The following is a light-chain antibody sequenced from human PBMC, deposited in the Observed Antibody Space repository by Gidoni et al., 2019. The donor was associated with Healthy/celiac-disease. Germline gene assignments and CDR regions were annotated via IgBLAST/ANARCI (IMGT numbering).Light chain of an antibody. CDR2: QDS. V-gene: IGLV3-1*01. CDR3: QAWDSSTAV. CDR1: KLGAKY. J-gene: IGLJ2*01. Sequence: SYELTQPPSVSVSTGQTASITCSGDKLGAKYACWYQQKPGQSPVLVIYQDSKRPSGIPERFSGSNSGNTAPLTIRGTQAMDEADYYCQAWDSSTAVFGGGTKLTVL.